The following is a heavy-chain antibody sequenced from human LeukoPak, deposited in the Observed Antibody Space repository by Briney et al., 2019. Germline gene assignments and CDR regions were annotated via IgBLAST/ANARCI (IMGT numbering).Heavy chain of an antibody. Sequence: PSETLSLTCTVSGGSISSYYWSWIRQPAGKGLEWIGRIYTSGSTNYNPSLKSRVTMSVDTSKNQFSLKLSSVTAADTAVYYCAREGGSEVILEDYYYYMDVWGKGTTVTVSS. CDR1: GGSISSYY. CDR3: AREGGSEVILEDYYYYMDV. J-gene: IGHJ6*03. CDR2: IYTSGST. D-gene: IGHD3-22*01. V-gene: IGHV4-4*07.